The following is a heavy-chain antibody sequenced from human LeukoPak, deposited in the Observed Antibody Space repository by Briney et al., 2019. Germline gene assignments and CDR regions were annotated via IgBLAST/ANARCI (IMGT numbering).Heavy chain of an antibody. J-gene: IGHJ4*02. CDR3: ARGRRFGGLA. V-gene: IGHV3-48*01. CDR2: ISSSSSTI. Sequence: PGGSLRLSCVASGFTFSSYSMNWVRQAPGKGLEWVSYISSSSSTIYYADSVKGRFTISRDNAKISLYLQMDSLRAEDTAVYYCARGRRFGGLAWSQGTLVTVSS. D-gene: IGHD3-10*01. CDR1: GFTFSSYS.